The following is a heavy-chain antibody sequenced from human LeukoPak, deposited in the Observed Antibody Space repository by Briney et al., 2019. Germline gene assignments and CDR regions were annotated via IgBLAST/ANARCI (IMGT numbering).Heavy chain of an antibody. CDR1: GFTFRSYA. V-gene: IGHV3-23*01. D-gene: IGHD5-18*01. Sequence: QAGGSLRLSCAASGFTFRSYAIYWVRQAPGKGLEWVSGISGSGGDTYFADSVEDRFTISRDNSKNTVFLQMDRLRAEDTALYYCAKGHTYGLGESYLDFWGQGTLVSVSS. J-gene: IGHJ4*02. CDR2: ISGSGGDT. CDR3: AKGHTYGLGESYLDF.